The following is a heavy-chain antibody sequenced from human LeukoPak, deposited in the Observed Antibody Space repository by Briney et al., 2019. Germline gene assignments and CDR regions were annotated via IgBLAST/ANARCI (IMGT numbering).Heavy chain of an antibody. CDR2: INHSGST. CDR1: GGSFSGYY. J-gene: IGHJ4*02. Sequence: SETLSLTCAVYGGSFSGYYWSWIRQPPEKGLEWIGEINHSGSTNYNPSLKSRVTISVDTSKNQFSLKLSSVTAADTAVYYCAIRPHCSSTSCYSFDYWGQGTLVTVSS. D-gene: IGHD2-2*02. CDR3: AIRPHCSSTSCYSFDY. V-gene: IGHV4-34*01.